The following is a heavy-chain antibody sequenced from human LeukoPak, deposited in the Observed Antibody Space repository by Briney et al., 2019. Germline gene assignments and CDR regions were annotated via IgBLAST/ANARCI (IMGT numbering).Heavy chain of an antibody. Sequence: GGSLRLSCAASGFTFNRYAIHWVGQAPGKGLEWVTVISSDGNDQHYADSVKGRFTISRDNSKTTVFLQMNSLRIEDTAVYYCARDFDQGGADYYFAYWGQGTLVTVSS. D-gene: IGHD3-9*01. CDR1: GFTFNRYA. CDR2: ISSDGNDQ. J-gene: IGHJ4*02. V-gene: IGHV3-30-3*01. CDR3: ARDFDQGGADYYFAY.